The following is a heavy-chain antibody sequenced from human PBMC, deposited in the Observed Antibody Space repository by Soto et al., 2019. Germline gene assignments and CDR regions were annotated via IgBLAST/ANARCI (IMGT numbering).Heavy chain of an antibody. CDR2: ISWDGGST. D-gene: IGHD1-26*01. CDR3: AKDMKVGGMEV. J-gene: IGHJ6*01. CDR1: VFTFDDYT. V-gene: IGHV3-43*01. Sequence: VGSLRLSCASSVFTFDDYTMHCVRQAPGKCLEWVSLISWDGGSTYYADSVKGRFTISRDNSKNSLYLQMNSLRTEDTALYYYAKDMKVGGMEVWGQGTTVIVSS.